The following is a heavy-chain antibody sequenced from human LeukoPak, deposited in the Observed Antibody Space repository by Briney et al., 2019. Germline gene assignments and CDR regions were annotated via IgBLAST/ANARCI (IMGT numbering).Heavy chain of an antibody. D-gene: IGHD1-26*01. V-gene: IGHV4-39*07. Sequence: PSETLSLTCTVSGGSISSYYWSWIRQPPGKGLEWIGSIYYSGSTYYNPSLKSRVTISVDTSKNQFSLKLSSVTAADTAVYYCARVRRGSNKVDAFDIWGQGTMVTVSS. CDR1: GGSISSYY. CDR3: ARVRRGSNKVDAFDI. J-gene: IGHJ3*02. CDR2: IYYSGST.